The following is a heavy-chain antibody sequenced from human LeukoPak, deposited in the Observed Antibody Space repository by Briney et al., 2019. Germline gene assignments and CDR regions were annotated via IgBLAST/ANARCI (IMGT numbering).Heavy chain of an antibody. CDR1: GFTFSDYA. D-gene: IGHD2-2*01. V-gene: IGHV3-23*01. J-gene: IGHJ4*02. Sequence: PGGSLRLSCAASGFTFSDYAMSWVRQAPGKGLDWFSAITDDSRSTYYADSVKGRFTISRDNSNNTLHLQMNSLRAEDTAVYYCAKGTLDIVVVPAAPKVYYFDYWGQGTLVTVSS. CDR2: ITDDSRST. CDR3: AKGTLDIVVVPAAPKVYYFDY.